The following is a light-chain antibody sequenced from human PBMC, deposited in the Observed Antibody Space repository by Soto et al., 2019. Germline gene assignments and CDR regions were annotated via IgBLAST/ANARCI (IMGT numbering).Light chain of an antibody. CDR1: QSVSSY. V-gene: IGKV3-11*01. Sequence: EIVLTQSPATLSFSPGERATRSCRASQSVSSYLAWYQQKPGQAPRLLIYDASNRATGIPARFSGSGSGTDFTLTISSLEPEDFAVYYCQQRSNWPLTFGGGTKVDIK. J-gene: IGKJ4*01. CDR2: DAS. CDR3: QQRSNWPLT.